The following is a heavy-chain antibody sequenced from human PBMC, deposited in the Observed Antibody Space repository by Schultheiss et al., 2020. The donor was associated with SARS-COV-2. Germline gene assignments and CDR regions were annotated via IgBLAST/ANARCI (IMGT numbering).Heavy chain of an antibody. CDR2: IASSGTII. CDR1: GFTFGDYA. CDR3: AMGYSYGHYYFDR. V-gene: IGHV3-48*02. D-gene: IGHD5-18*01. Sequence: GGSLRLSCTASGFTFGDYAMSWVRQAPGKGPEWLSYIASSGTIIYYADSVKGRFTVSRDNVKNSVFLEMNSLRDEDTAVYYCAMGYSYGHYYFDRWGQGTLVTVSS. J-gene: IGHJ4*02.